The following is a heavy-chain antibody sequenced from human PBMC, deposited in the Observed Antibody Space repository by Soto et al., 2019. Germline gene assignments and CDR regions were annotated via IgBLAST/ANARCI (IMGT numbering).Heavy chain of an antibody. CDR2: ISYDGSNK. CDR3: AKDRDAKVGAIDY. V-gene: IGHV3-30*18. CDR1: GFTFSSYG. J-gene: IGHJ4*02. D-gene: IGHD1-26*01. Sequence: QVQLVESGGGGVQPGRSLRLSCAASGFTFSSYGMHWVRQAPGKGLEWVAVISYDGSNKYYADSVKGRFTISRDNSRNTLYLQMNSLRAEDTAVYYCAKDRDAKVGAIDYWGQGTLVTVSS.